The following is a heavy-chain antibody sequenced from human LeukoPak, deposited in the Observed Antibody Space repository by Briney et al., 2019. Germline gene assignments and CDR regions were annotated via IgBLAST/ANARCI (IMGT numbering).Heavy chain of an antibody. CDR2: IYYSGST. J-gene: IGHJ4*02. CDR3: ARDSGPRFDY. CDR1: GGSISSYY. V-gene: IGHV4-59*01. Sequence: SETLSLTCTVSGGSISSYYWSWIRQPPGKGLEWIGYIYYSGSTNYNPSLKSRVTISVDTSKNQFSLKVSSVTAAAPAVYYCARDSGPRFDYWGQGTLVTVSS. D-gene: IGHD6-19*01.